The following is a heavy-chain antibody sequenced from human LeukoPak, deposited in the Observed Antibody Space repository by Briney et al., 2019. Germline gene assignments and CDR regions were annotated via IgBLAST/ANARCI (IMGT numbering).Heavy chain of an antibody. V-gene: IGHV3-33*01. J-gene: IGHJ4*02. CDR2: IWYDGSNK. CDR3: ARWRAGIAVAVDY. D-gene: IGHD6-19*01. Sequence: HGRSLRLSCAASGFTFSNYGIHWVRQAPGKGLEWVALIWYDGSNKFYADSVKGRFTISRDNSKNTLYLQMNSLRAEDTAVYYCARWRAGIAVAVDYWGQGTLVTVSS. CDR1: GFTFSNYG.